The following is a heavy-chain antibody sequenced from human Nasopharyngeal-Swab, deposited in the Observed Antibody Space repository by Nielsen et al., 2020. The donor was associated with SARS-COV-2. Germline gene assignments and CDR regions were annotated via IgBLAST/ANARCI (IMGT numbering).Heavy chain of an antibody. CDR1: GGSISSGSYY. V-gene: IGHV4-61*01. CDR2: IYYSGST. D-gene: IGHD2-15*01. CDR3: ASSLGYCSGGSCYNYGMDV. J-gene: IGHJ6*02. Sequence: SETLSLTCTVSGGSISSGSYYWSWIRQPPGKGLEWIGYIYYSGSTNYNPSLKSRVTISVDTSKNQFSLKLSSVTAADTAVYYCASSLGYCSGGSCYNYGMDVWGQGTTVTVSS.